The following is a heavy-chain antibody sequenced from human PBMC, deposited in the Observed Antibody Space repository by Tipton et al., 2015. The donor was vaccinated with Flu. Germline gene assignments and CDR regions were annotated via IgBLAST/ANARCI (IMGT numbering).Heavy chain of an antibody. V-gene: IGHV3-74*01. J-gene: IGHJ4*02. D-gene: IGHD6-13*01. Sequence: SLRLSCAASGFTFSAYWMHWVRQAPGKGLVWVSRISSDGGVTNYADSMKGRFSISRDNAKNSLYMQMNSLRAEDTAVYYCVRAIAAADSYWGQGILVTVSS. CDR3: VRAIAAADSY. CDR1: GFTFSAYW. CDR2: ISSDGGVT.